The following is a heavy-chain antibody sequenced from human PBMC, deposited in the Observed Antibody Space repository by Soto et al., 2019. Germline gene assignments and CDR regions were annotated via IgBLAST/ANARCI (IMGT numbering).Heavy chain of an antibody. J-gene: IGHJ6*02. D-gene: IGHD2-21*01. CDR3: AIAPIASIRYCCGFDV. CDR2: IGGYSYSI. CDR1: GFTFVNFA. Sequence: EVQLLESGGGLAQPGGSLRLSCTTSGFTFVNFAMIWVRQAPGRGLEWVSSIGGYSYSIFYADSVKGRFTISRDNSKNTLYLQMDSLTVEDTAVYFCAIAPIASIRYCCGFDVWGQGTTVIVYS. V-gene: IGHV3-23*01.